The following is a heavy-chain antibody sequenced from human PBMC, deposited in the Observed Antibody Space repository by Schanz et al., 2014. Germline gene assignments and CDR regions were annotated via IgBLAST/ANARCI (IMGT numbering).Heavy chain of an antibody. CDR3: ARVALPGYSSPRDAFDI. V-gene: IGHV3-48*01. J-gene: IGHJ3*02. Sequence: EVQLVESGGGLVQPGGSLRLSCSASGFTFSIYAMHWVCQAPGKGLEWVSYVSRSTPDIYYADSVKGRFTISRDNSKNTLFLQMNSLRAEDTAVYYCARVALPGYSSPRDAFDIWGQGTMVTVSS. D-gene: IGHD5-18*01. CDR2: VSRSTPDI. CDR1: GFTFSIYA.